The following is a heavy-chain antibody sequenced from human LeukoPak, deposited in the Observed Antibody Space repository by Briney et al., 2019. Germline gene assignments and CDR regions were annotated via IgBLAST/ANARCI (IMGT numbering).Heavy chain of an antibody. Sequence: SGTLSLTCAVSGGSISSSNWWSWVRQPPGKGLEWIGEIYHSGSTNYNPSLKSRVTISVDTSKNQFSLKLSSVTAADTAVYYCARIRGDYDFWSGYPTTYYFDYWGQGTLVTVSS. CDR2: IYHSGST. D-gene: IGHD3-3*01. CDR1: GGSISSSNW. J-gene: IGHJ4*02. V-gene: IGHV4-4*02. CDR3: ARIRGDYDFWSGYPTTYYFDY.